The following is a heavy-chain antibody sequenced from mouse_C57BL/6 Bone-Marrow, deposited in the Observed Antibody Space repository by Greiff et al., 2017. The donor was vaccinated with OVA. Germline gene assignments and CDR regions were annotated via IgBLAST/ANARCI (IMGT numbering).Heavy chain of an antibody. J-gene: IGHJ2*01. CDR1: GYTFTDHE. CDR2: IDPETGGT. Sequence: VQGVESGAELVRPGASVTLSCKASGYTFTDHEMHWVKQTPVHGLEWIGAIDPETGGTAYNQKFKGKAILTADKSSSTAYMELRSLTSEDSAVYYCTRGIPHYEDYWGQGTTLTVSS. D-gene: IGHD2-4*01. CDR3: TRGIPHYEDY. V-gene: IGHV1-15*01.